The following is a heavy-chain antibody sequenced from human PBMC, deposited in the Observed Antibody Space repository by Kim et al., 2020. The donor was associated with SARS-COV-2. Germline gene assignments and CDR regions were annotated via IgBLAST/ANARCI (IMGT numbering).Heavy chain of an antibody. J-gene: IGHJ3*02. CDR3: ARQYYYDSSGSTDAFDI. D-gene: IGHD3-22*01. CDR1: GFTFSSYA. CDR2: ISYDGSNK. Sequence: GGSLRLSCAASGFTFSSYAMHWVRQAPGKGLEWVAVISYDGSNKYYADSVKGRFTISRDNSKNTLYLQMNSLRAEDTAVYYCARQYYYDSSGSTDAFDIWGQGTMVTVSS. V-gene: IGHV3-30*04.